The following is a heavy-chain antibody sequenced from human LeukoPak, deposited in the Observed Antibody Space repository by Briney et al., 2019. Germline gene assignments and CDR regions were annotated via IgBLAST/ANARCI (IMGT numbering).Heavy chain of an antibody. V-gene: IGHV4-59*01. CDR2: IYYSGST. CDR3: ARGERYSYGWQYYFDY. Sequence: SETLSLTCTVSGGSISSYYWSWIRQPPGKGLEWIGYIYYSGSTNYNPSLKSRVTISVDTSKNQFSLKLSSVTAADTAVYYCARGERYSYGWQYYFDYWGQGTLVTVSS. CDR1: GGSISSYY. J-gene: IGHJ4*02. D-gene: IGHD5-18*01.